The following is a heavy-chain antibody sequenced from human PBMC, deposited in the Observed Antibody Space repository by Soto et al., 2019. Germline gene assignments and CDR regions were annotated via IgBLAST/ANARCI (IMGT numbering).Heavy chain of an antibody. Sequence: ASVKVSCKASGYTFNTYDIYWMRQATGQGLEWMGWMNPYNGNTGYAQKFQGRVTVTRNTSISTVHMELSGLRPDDTAVYYCARRKERSGPHYFDYWGQGSQVTVSS. J-gene: IGHJ4*02. V-gene: IGHV1-8*01. CDR3: ARRKERSGPHYFDY. D-gene: IGHD6-25*01. CDR2: MNPYNGNT. CDR1: GYTFNTYD.